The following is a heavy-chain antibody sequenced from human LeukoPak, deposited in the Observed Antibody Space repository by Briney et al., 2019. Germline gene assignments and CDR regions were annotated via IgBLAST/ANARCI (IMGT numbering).Heavy chain of an antibody. V-gene: IGHV4-4*02. CDR3: ARRWGYCSGGSCYPYYFDY. CDR2: IYHSGST. D-gene: IGHD2-15*01. CDR1: GGSISSSNG. J-gene: IGHJ4*02. Sequence: SETLSLTCAVSGGSISSSNGWSWVRQPPGKGLEWIGEIYHSGSTNYNPSLKSRVTISVDKSKNQFSLKLSSVTAADTAVYYCARRWGYCSGGSCYPYYFDYWGQGTMVTVSS.